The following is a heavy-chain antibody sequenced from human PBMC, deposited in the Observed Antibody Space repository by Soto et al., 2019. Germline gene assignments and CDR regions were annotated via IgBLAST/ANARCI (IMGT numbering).Heavy chain of an antibody. J-gene: IGHJ5*02. D-gene: IGHD3-10*01. CDR1: GGSINNYY. V-gene: IGHV4-59*01. Sequence: QVLLQESGPGLVKPSETLSLTCTVSGGSINNYYWNWIRQPPGKGLEWIGSMHYSGSTNYKPSLKSRVSISVNTSKNQFYMKLNAATGADTPVYYCATCRFAALVRGVFIFDPWGQATLVTVSS. CDR3: ATCRFAALVRGVFIFDP. CDR2: MHYSGST.